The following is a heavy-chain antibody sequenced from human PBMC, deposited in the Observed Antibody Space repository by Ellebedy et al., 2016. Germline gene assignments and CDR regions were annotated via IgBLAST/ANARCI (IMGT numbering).Heavy chain of an antibody. J-gene: IGHJ4*02. Sequence: SETLSLXXTVSGGSINSGGYYWSWIRQHPGKGLEWIGYIYYSGNTHYNPSLKSRATISVDTSKKKFSLKLSSVTAADTALYYCARGAGGYYDYSQYYFDSWGQGIVVTVSS. CDR3: ARGAGGYYDYSQYYFDS. CDR1: GGSINSGGYY. D-gene: IGHD4-11*01. CDR2: IYYSGNT. V-gene: IGHV4-31*03.